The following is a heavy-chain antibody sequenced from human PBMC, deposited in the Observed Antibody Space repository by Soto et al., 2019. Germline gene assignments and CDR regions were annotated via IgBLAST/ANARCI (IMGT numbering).Heavy chain of an antibody. D-gene: IGHD4-17*01. CDR2: IWYDGSNK. CDR1: GFTFSSYG. CDR3: ASHGGSTGGYYMDV. J-gene: IGHJ6*03. Sequence: QVQLVESGGGVVQPGRSLRLSCAASGFTFSSYGMHWVRQAPGKGLEWVAVIWYDGSNKYYADSVKGRFTISRDNSKNTLYLQMKSLRAEDTAVYYCASHGGSTGGYYMDVWGKGTTVTVSS. V-gene: IGHV3-33*01.